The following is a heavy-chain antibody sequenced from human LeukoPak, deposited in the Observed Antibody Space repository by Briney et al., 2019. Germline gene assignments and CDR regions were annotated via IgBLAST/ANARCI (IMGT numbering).Heavy chain of an antibody. D-gene: IGHD3-10*01. Sequence: PSETLSLTCTVSGDSISSGGYHWSWLRQHPGKGLEWIGYIFYSGSTYYNPSLKSRVTISVDTSKNQFSLKLSSVTAADTAVYYCAREGVMVRVFDYWGQGTLVTVSS. CDR3: AREGVMVRVFDY. CDR2: IFYSGST. CDR1: GDSISSGGYH. V-gene: IGHV4-31*03. J-gene: IGHJ4*02.